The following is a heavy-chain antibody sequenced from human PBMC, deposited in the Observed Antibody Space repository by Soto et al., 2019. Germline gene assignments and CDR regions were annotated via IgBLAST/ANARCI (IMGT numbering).Heavy chain of an antibody. CDR2: IIPIFGTA. V-gene: IGHV1-69*01. CDR3: ARGDSSGYLFDP. CDR1: GGTFSSYA. Sequence: QVQLVQSGAEVKKPGSSVKVSCKASGGTFSSYAISWVRQAPGQGLEWMGGIIPIFGTANYAQKFQGRVTITADESTSTAYMELSSLRSEDXXVYYXARGDSSGYLFDPWGQGTLVTVSS. J-gene: IGHJ5*02. D-gene: IGHD3-22*01.